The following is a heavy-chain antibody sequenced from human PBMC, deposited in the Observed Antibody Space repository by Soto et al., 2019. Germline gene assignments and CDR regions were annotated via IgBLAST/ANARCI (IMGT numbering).Heavy chain of an antibody. D-gene: IGHD6-19*01. V-gene: IGHV5-51*01. Sequence: PGESLKISCKGSGYSFSSHWIGWVRQMPGKGLECMGTIYPGDSDTRYSPSFKGQVTISADKSISTAYLQWTSLQASDTAMYYCARLVGTGWYADIWGQGTMVTVSS. CDR2: IYPGDSDT. CDR3: ARLVGTGWYADI. J-gene: IGHJ3*02. CDR1: GYSFSSHW.